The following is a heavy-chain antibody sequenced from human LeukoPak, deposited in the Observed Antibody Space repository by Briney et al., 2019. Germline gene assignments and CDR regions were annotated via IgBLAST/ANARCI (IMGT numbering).Heavy chain of an antibody. D-gene: IGHD3-16*01. J-gene: IGHJ6*02. CDR2: FNLDIGGT. V-gene: IGHV1-2*02. CDR3: ARGWGTGGMDV. CDR1: GFTVFGYV. Sequence: ASVKVSCKASGFTVFGYVMHWVRQSPGQGLEGMAWFNLDIGGTNYEQKFQGRVTLTTDPYISTTYLYVWRLRPEDTTIHFCARGWGTGGMDVWGQGTTVTVSS.